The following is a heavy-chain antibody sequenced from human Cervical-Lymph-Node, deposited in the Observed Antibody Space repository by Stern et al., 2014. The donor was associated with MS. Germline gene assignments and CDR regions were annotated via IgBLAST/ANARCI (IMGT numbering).Heavy chain of an antibody. CDR1: GYTFTNYA. V-gene: IGHV1-3*01. CDR3: ARWGHADAFDV. Sequence: VQLVESGAEVREPGASVKVSCQAFGYTFTNYAMHWVRQAPGQRFEYMGWINGGNGTTKYSQKFQGRVTITRETSATTVYMELSSLRSEDTAVYYCARWGHADAFDVWGQGTMVIVSS. D-gene: IGHD3-16*01. J-gene: IGHJ3*01. CDR2: INGGNGTT.